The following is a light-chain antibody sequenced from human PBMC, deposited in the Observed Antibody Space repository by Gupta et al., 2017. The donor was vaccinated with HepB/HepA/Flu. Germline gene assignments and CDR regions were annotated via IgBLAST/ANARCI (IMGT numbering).Light chain of an antibody. Sequence: QSALTQPRSVSGSPGQSVTISCTGTSSDVGGYNYVSWYQHYPGKAPKLMCYDVTRRPSGVPDRFSGSKSGKTALLTISGLQAEDDADYYCCYHAGSYSVIFGGGTKVTVL. CDR2: DVT. CDR3: CYHAGSYSVI. V-gene: IGLV2-11*01. J-gene: IGLJ2*01. CDR1: SSDVGGYNY.